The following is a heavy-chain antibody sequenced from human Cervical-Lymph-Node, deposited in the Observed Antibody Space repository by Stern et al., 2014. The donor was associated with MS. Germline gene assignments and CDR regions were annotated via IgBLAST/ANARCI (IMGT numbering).Heavy chain of an antibody. CDR1: GFTFSDYY. CDR2: ISSSGITI. D-gene: IGHD2-2*01. CDR3: ARLLGYCTSPSCSEGFYYYGMDV. Sequence: VQLVQSGGGLVKPGGSLRLSCAASGFTFSDYYMSWIRQAPGKGLEWVSYISSSGITIYYADSVKGRFTISRDNAKNSLYLQMNSLRAEDTAVYYCARLLGYCTSPSCSEGFYYYGMDVWGQGTTVTVSS. V-gene: IGHV3-11*01. J-gene: IGHJ6*02.